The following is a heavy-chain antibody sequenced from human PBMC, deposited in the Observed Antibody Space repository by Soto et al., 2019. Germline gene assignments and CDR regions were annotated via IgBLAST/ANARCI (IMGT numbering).Heavy chain of an antibody. D-gene: IGHD6-6*01. CDR1: GYTFTSYG. CDR2: ISAYNGNT. Sequence: ASVKVSCKASGYTFTSYGISWVRQAPGQGLEWMGWISAYNGNTSYAQKLQGRVTMTRDTSTSTAYMELSSLRSEDTAVYYCARKGVAARRLYYYYYMDVWGKRTTVTVSS. V-gene: IGHV1-18*01. CDR3: ARKGVAARRLYYYYYMDV. J-gene: IGHJ6*03.